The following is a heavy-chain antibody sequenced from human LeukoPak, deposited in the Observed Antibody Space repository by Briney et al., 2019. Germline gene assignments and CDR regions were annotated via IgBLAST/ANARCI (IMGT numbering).Heavy chain of an antibody. CDR2: ISSSGSTI. CDR1: GGSFSDYY. J-gene: IGHJ4*02. Sequence: LSLTCAVYGGSFSDYYMSWIRQAPGKGLEWVSYISSSGSTIYYADSVKGRFTISRDNAKNSLYLQMNSLRAEDTAVYYCARDGEEYYYDSSPFDYWGQGTLVTVSS. CDR3: ARDGEEYYYDSSPFDY. V-gene: IGHV3-11*01. D-gene: IGHD3-22*01.